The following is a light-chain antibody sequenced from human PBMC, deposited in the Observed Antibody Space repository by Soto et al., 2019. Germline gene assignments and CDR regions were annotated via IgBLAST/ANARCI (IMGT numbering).Light chain of an antibody. CDR2: GAS. CDR3: QQYGSSPT. V-gene: IGKV3-20*01. J-gene: IGKJ1*01. Sequence: EIVLTQSPGTLSLSPGERATLSCRASQSVSSSFLAWYQQKPDQAPRLLIYGASSRATGIPDRFSGSGSGTDFTLTISRLEPEDVAGYYCQQYGSSPTFGQGTKVEIK. CDR1: QSVSSSF.